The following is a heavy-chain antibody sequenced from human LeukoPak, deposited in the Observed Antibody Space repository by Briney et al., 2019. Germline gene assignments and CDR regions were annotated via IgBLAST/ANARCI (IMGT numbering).Heavy chain of an antibody. CDR3: ARVPRTGYWTERGDDAFDI. CDR1: GYTFTSYG. Sequence: ASVKVSCKASGYTFTSYGISWVRQAPGQELEWMGWINPNSGGTNYAQKFQGRVTRTRDTSISTAYMELSRLRSDDTAVYYCARVPRTGYWTERGDDAFDIWGQGTMVTVSS. V-gene: IGHV1-2*02. J-gene: IGHJ3*02. D-gene: IGHD1-1*01. CDR2: INPNSGGT.